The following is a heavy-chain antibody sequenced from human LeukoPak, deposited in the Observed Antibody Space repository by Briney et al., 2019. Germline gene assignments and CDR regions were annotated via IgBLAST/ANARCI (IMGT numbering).Heavy chain of an antibody. Sequence: PSETLSLTCTVSGGSISSYYWSWIRQPPGKGLEWIGYMYYSGSTNYNPSLKSRVTISVDTSKNQFSLKLSSVTAADTAVYYCARDMEAAAVPYFQHWGQGTPVTVSS. D-gene: IGHD6-13*01. CDR2: MYYSGST. V-gene: IGHV4-59*01. CDR1: GGSISSYY. J-gene: IGHJ1*01. CDR3: ARDMEAAAVPYFQH.